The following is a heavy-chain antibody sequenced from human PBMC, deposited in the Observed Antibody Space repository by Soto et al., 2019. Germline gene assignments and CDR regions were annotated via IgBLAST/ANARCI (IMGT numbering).Heavy chain of an antibody. CDR1: GFTFSSYS. V-gene: IGHV3-48*02. CDR2: ISSSSSTI. CDR3: ARGLGRFLEWLIDY. D-gene: IGHD3-3*01. Sequence: GGALRLCCVASGFTFSSYSMNWVRQAPGKGLEWVSYISSSSSTIYYADSVKGRFTISRDNAKNSLYLQMNSLRDEDTAVYYCARGLGRFLEWLIDYWGQGTLVTVSS. J-gene: IGHJ4*02.